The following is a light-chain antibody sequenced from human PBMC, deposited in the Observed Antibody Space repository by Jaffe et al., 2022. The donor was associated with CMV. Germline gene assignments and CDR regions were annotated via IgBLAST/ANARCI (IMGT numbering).Light chain of an antibody. J-gene: IGLJ1*01. CDR3: QVWDSSTIPYV. Sequence: SYELTQPLSVSVALGQTARITCGGNNIGSKNVHWYQQKPGQAPVLVIYRDSNRPSGIPERFSGSNSGNTATLTISRAQAGDEADYYCQVWDSSTIPYVFGTGTKVTVL. V-gene: IGLV3-9*01. CDR2: RDS. CDR1: NIGSKN.